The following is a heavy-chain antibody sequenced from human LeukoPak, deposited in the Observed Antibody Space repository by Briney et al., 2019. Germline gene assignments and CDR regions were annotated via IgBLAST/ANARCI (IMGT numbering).Heavy chain of an antibody. CDR3: VRAVHHLFYSDSSGYYGDAFDV. J-gene: IGHJ3*01. Sequence: GGSLRLSCAASGFSVRTNYMSWVRQAPGKGLEWVSVIYSCGTICYADSVKGRFAISRDYSRDTLHLQMNSLRVDDTAVYYCVRAVHHLFYSDSSGYYGDAFDVWGQGTVVTVSS. D-gene: IGHD3-22*01. CDR1: GFSVRTNY. V-gene: IGHV3-53*01. CDR2: IYSCGTI.